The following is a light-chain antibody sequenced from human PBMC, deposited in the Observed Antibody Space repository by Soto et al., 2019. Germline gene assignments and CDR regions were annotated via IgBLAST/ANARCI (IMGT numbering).Light chain of an antibody. J-gene: IGLJ1*01. CDR3: NSYVGSNNYV. V-gene: IGLV2-8*01. CDR2: EVT. CDR1: SSDVGRYNY. Sequence: QSVLTQPASTSGSPGQSVTISYIGTSSDVGRYNYVSWYQHHPGKAPKLIIYEVTKRPSGVPDRFSGSKSGNTASLTVSGLQADDEADYYCNSYVGSNNYVFGTGTKVTVL.